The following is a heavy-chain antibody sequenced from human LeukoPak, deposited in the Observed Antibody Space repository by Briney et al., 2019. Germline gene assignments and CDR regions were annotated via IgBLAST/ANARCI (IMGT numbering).Heavy chain of an antibody. CDR3: AKEINTASYYYYGMDV. CDR1: GFTFSSYG. J-gene: IGHJ6*02. D-gene: IGHD4-17*01. Sequence: PGGSLRLSCAASGFTFSSYGMHWVRQAPGKGLEWVAVISNDGDNKYYADSVKGRFTISRDNSKNTLYLQINSLRAEDTAVYYCAKEINTASYYYYGMDVWGQGITVTVSS. CDR2: ISNDGDNK. V-gene: IGHV3-30*18.